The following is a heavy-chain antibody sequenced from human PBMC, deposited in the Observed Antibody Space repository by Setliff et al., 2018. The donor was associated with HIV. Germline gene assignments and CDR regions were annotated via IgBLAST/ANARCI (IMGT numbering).Heavy chain of an antibody. V-gene: IGHV3-7*05. CDR3: ARSHDYSDDRRLDY. Sequence: GESLKISCAASGFTSSTYWMSWVRQAPGKGLEWVANINEDGSQKYYVDSVKGRFTISRDNAKKSLYLQMNSLRAEDMAVYYCARSHDYSDDRRLDYWGQGTLVTVSS. D-gene: IGHD4-17*01. CDR2: INEDGSQK. CDR1: GFTSSTYW. J-gene: IGHJ4*02.